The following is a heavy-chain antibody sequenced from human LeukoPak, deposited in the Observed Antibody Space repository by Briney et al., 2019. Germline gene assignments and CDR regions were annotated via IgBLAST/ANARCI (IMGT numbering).Heavy chain of an antibody. CDR1: GFSFSSYW. J-gene: IGHJ4*02. Sequence: GGSLRLSCAASGFSFSSYWMNWVRQAPGKGLVWVAHINTDGRTTTYADSVKGRFTVARDNAKNSLYLQMNSLRAEDTALYYCAKDRAHYDSSVDYWGQGTLVTVSS. CDR2: INTDGRTT. V-gene: IGHV3-74*01. CDR3: AKDRAHYDSSVDY. D-gene: IGHD3-22*01.